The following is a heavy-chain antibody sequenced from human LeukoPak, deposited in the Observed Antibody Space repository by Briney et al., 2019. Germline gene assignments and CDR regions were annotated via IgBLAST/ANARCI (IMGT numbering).Heavy chain of an antibody. D-gene: IGHD3-16*01. J-gene: IGHJ4*02. CDR1: GFTFSSYA. Sequence: PGGSLRLSCAASGFTFSSYAMSWVRQAPGKGLEWVSSISGSGGSTYYADSVKGRFTISRDNSKNTLFFQMNSLRVEDTAVYFCVKDRGSGEPYYFDYWGQGTLVTVSS. CDR2: ISGSGGST. CDR3: VKDRGSGEPYYFDY. V-gene: IGHV3-23*01.